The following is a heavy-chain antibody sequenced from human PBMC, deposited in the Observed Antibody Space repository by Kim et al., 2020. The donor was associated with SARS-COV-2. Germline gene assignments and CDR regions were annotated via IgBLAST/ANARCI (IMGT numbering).Heavy chain of an antibody. V-gene: IGHV1-2*02. CDR3: AKTGDDTGDIWFDT. Sequence: YAQKFRTRVTMTWDTSMSTAYMDRSSLRSDDTAVYYCAKTGDDTGDIWFDTWGQGTLVTVSS. D-gene: IGHD7-27*01. J-gene: IGHJ5*02.